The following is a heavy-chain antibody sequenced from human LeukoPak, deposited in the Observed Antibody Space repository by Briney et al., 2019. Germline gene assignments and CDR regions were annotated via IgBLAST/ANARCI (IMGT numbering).Heavy chain of an antibody. D-gene: IGHD3-16*02. Sequence: SDTLSLTCNVSGGSISSYYWSWIRQPPGKGLEWIGYIYYSGSTNYNPSLKSRVTISVDTSKNQFSLKLSSVTAADTAVYYCARGGIMITFGGVIALNWFDPWGQGTLVADSS. CDR2: IYYSGST. J-gene: IGHJ5*02. CDR1: GGSISSYY. CDR3: ARGGIMITFGGVIALNWFDP. V-gene: IGHV4-59*07.